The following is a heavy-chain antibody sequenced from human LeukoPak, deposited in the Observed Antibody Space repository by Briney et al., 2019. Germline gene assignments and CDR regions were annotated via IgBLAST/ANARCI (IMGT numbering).Heavy chain of an antibody. CDR2: ITGSGGST. CDR1: GFTFSNYG. V-gene: IGHV3-23*01. Sequence: GGSLRLSCAASGFTFSNYGLSWVRQAPGKGLEWVSGITGSGGSTYYADSVKGRFTISRDNSKNTLYLQMNSLRAEDTAVYYCASWTATFDYWGQGTLVTVSS. CDR3: ASWTATFDY. J-gene: IGHJ4*02. D-gene: IGHD2-21*02.